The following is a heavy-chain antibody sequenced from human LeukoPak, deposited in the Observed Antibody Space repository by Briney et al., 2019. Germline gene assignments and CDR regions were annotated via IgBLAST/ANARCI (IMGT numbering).Heavy chain of an antibody. J-gene: IGHJ4*02. CDR3: AKSEGLRYFDWSRGYYFDY. V-gene: IGHV3-23*01. Sequence: GGSLRLSCAASGFTFSSYDMSWVRQAPGKGLEWVSAISGSGGSTYYADSVKGRFTISRDNSKNTLYLQMNSLRAEDTAVYYCAKSEGLRYFDWSRGYYFDYWGQGTLVTVSS. CDR1: GFTFSSYD. D-gene: IGHD3-9*01. CDR2: ISGSGGST.